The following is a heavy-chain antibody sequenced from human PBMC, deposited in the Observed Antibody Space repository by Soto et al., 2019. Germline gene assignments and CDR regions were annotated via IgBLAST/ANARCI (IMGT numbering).Heavy chain of an antibody. V-gene: IGHV3-23*01. J-gene: IGHJ5*02. CDR1: GFNFNTFA. D-gene: IGHD5-12*01. CDR2: ISSSGDSR. CDR3: AKGPASPWTANWVDP. Sequence: EEQVSESGGGLVQSGGSLRLSCAASGFNFNTFAMSWIRQAPGKGLEWVSHISSSGDSRDYADSVRGRFTISRDNSKNGLFPQKDSLRADRTANYYWAKGPASPWTANWVDPWGKGTLVTVSS.